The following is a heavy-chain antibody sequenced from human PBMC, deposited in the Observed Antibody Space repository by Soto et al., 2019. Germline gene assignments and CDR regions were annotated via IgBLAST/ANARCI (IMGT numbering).Heavy chain of an antibody. Sequence: EVQLVESGGGLVQPGGPLRLSCEASGLTFSSHWMHWVRQAPGKGLVWVSRIDSDGSRTNYADSVKGRFTISRDNAKNTVYLQMNSLRVEETAVYYCARGVRGAYGLDIWGQGTMVTVSS. J-gene: IGHJ3*02. D-gene: IGHD2-21*01. V-gene: IGHV3-74*01. CDR2: IDSDGSRT. CDR1: GLTFSSHW. CDR3: ARGVRGAYGLDI.